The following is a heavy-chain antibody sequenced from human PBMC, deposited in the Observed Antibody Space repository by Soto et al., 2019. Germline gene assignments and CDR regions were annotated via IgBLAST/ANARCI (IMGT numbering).Heavy chain of an antibody. CDR3: AGSPSSSSNVGDYFYYMAV. J-gene: IGHJ6*03. Sequence: EVQLVESGGGLVQPGGSLRLSCAAAGFTFSNYDMYWVRQATGKGLEWVSAIGIAGDTYYSDSVKVRFTISRENAKSSLYLQMTSLRAGHTAVYFCAGSPSSSSNVGDYFYYMAVGGKGTTVTVSS. V-gene: IGHV3-13*01. CDR2: IGIAGDT. D-gene: IGHD6-13*01. CDR1: GFTFSNYD.